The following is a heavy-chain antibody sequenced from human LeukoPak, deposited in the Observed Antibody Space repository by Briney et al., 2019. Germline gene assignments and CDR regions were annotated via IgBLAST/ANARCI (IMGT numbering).Heavy chain of an antibody. CDR2: INSDGFST. V-gene: IGHV3-74*01. J-gene: IGHJ4*02. CDR1: GXTFSSFW. D-gene: IGHD2-15*01. CDR3: ARGTSGGYFDY. Sequence: GGSLRLSCAASGXTFSSFWVHWVRQVPGKGLVWVSRINSDGFSTSYGDSVKGRFTISRDNAKNTLYLQMNSLRAEDTAVYYCARGTSGGYFDYWGQGTLVTVSS.